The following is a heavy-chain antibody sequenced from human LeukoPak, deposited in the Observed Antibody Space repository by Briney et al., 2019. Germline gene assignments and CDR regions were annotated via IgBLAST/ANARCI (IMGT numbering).Heavy chain of an antibody. CDR1: GGSISGGGYY. CDR3: ARGRGGVTCYYFNYMDV. CDR2: IYDSGST. J-gene: IGHJ6*03. Sequence: SQTLSLTCTVSGGSISGGGYYWSWIRQHPGKGLEWIGYIYDSGSTYYNPSLDSRGTISRDTSKNQFSLELNSVTAADTAVYYCARGRGGVTCYYFNYMDVWGKGTTVTVSS. D-gene: IGHD2-8*02. V-gene: IGHV4-31*03.